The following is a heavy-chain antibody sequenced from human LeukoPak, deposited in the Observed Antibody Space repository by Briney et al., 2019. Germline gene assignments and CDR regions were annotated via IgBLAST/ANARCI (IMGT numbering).Heavy chain of an antibody. Sequence: GASVRASSKASGGTFTSYAISWGRQAPGQGLEWLGGIIPIFGTANYAQKFQGRVTITTDESTSTAYMELSSLRSEDTAVYYCARGGTTSETIYYYYYYMDVWGKGTTVTVSS. D-gene: IGHD1-1*01. V-gene: IGHV1-69*05. J-gene: IGHJ6*03. CDR2: IIPIFGTA. CDR1: GGTFTSYA. CDR3: ARGGTTSETIYYYYYYMDV.